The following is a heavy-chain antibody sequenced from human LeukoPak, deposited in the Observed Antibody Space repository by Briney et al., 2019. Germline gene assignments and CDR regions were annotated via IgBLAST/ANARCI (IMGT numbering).Heavy chain of an antibody. CDR3: AKDISTGWSIKHFFDY. V-gene: IGHV3-30*04. CDR2: ISYDGSNK. D-gene: IGHD6-13*01. J-gene: IGHJ4*02. Sequence: PSGRSLRLSCAASGFTFSSYAMHWVRQAPGKGLEWVAVISYDGSNKYYADSVKGRFTISRDNSKNTLYLQMNSLRDEDTAVYYCAKDISTGWSIKHFFDYWGQGTLVTVSS. CDR1: GFTFSSYA.